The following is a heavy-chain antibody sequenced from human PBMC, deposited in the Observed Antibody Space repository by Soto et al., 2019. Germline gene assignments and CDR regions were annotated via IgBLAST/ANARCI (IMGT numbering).Heavy chain of an antibody. V-gene: IGHV1-18*01. D-gene: IGHD7-27*01. Sequence: ASVKVSCKASGYTFTSFGISWVRQAPGQGLEWMGWISTDNGNTNYAQKFQGRVTMTPDTSTSTVYMDLRNLKSDDTAVYYCARDHDWGRYFDYWAQGTLVTVSS. CDR1: GYTFTSFG. CDR2: ISTDNGNT. CDR3: ARDHDWGRYFDY. J-gene: IGHJ4*02.